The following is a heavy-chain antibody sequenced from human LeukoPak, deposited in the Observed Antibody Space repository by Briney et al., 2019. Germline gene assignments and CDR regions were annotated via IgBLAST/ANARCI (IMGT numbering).Heavy chain of an antibody. CDR1: GFTFSSYG. V-gene: IGHV3-48*01. CDR3: ARDPYSSGWYYFDY. J-gene: IGHJ4*02. CDR2: ISSSSSTI. Sequence: GGSLRLSCAASGFTFSSYGMTWVRQAPGKGLEWVSYISSSSSTIYYADSVKGRFTISRDNAKNSLYLQMNSLRAEDTAVYYCARDPYSSGWYYFDYWGQGTLVTVSS. D-gene: IGHD6-19*01.